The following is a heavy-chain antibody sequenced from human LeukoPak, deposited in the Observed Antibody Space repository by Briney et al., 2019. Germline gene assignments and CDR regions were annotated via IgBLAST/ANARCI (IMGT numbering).Heavy chain of an antibody. CDR2: IYPGDSDT. D-gene: IGHD3-9*01. CDR1: GYSFTGYW. J-gene: IGHJ4*02. CDR3: ASQPHYDILTGYYSDY. Sequence: NRGESLKISCKGSGYSFTGYWIGWVRQMPGKGLEWMGIIYPGDSDTRYSPSFQGQVTISADKSISTAYLQWSSLKASDTAMYYCASQPHYDILTGYYSDYWGQGTLVTVSS. V-gene: IGHV5-51*01.